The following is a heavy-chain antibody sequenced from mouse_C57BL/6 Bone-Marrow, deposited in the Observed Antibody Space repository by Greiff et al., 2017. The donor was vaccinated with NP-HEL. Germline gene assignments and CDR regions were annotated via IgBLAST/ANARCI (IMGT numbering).Heavy chain of an antibody. V-gene: IGHV5-9-1*02. CDR3: TRAPKDYYGSPYFDY. CDR1: GFTFSSYA. Sequence: EVKVEESGEGLVKPGGSLKLSCAASGFTFSSYAMSWVRQTPEKRLEWVAYISSGGDYIYYADTVKGRFTISRDNARNTLYLQMSSLKSEDTAMYYCTRAPKDYYGSPYFDYWGQGTTLTVSS. J-gene: IGHJ2*01. D-gene: IGHD1-1*01. CDR2: ISSGGDYI.